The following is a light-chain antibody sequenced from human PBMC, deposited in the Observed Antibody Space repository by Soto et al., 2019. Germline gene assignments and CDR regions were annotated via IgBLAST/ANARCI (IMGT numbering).Light chain of an antibody. J-gene: IGLJ1*01. CDR1: SSNIGAGYD. CDR2: GNS. V-gene: IGLV1-40*01. CDR3: QSYDSSLSGYV. Sequence: QSVLTQPPSVSGAPGQRVTISCTWSSSNIGAGYDVHWYQQLPGTAPNLLIYGNSNRPSGVPDRFSGSKSGTSASLAITGLLAEDEADYYCQSYDSSLSGYVFGTGTKLTVL.